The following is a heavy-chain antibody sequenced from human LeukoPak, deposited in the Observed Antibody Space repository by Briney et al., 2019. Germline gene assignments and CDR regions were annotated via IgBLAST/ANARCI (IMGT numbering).Heavy chain of an antibody. V-gene: IGHV3-48*04. J-gene: IGHJ4*02. CDR1: GFTFNTYS. CDR3: TRDAALVPGKNF. CDR2: ISYSGSTL. D-gene: IGHD6-19*01. Sequence: GGSLRLSCVASGFTFNTYSMNWVRQAPGKGREWGSYISYSGSTLYYADSVKGRFTMSRDNAKNSVYLQMNSLRAEDTAVYYCTRDAALVPGKNFWGQGTLVTVSS.